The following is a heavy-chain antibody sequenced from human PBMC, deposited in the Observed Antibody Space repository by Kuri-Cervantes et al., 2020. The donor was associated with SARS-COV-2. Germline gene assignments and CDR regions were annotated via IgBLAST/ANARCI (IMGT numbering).Heavy chain of an antibody. CDR2: IYTSGST. V-gene: IGHV4-59*10. D-gene: IGHD6-6*01. J-gene: IGHJ4*02. CDR3: ARSYLGWSSSSAV. CDR1: GGSFSGYY. Sequence: SQTLSLTCAVYGGSFSGYYWSWIRQPAGKGLEWIGRIYTSGSTNYNPSLKSRVTMSVDTSKNQFSLKLSSVTAADTAVYYCARSYLGWSSSSAVWGQGTLVTVSS.